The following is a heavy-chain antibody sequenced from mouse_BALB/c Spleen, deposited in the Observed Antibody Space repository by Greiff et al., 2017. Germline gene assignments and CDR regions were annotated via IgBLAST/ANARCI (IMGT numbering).Heavy chain of an antibody. V-gene: IGHV5-4*02. D-gene: IGHD2-10*02. CDR1: GFTFSDYY. CDR2: ISDGGSYT. CDR3: ARQYGNYVYAMDH. Sequence: EVKVVESGGGLVKPGGSLKLSCAASGFTFSDYYMYWVRQTPEKRLEWVATISDGGSYTYYPDSVKGRFTISRDNAKNNLYLQMSSLKSEDTAMYYCARQYGNYVYAMDHWGQGTSVTVSS. J-gene: IGHJ4*01.